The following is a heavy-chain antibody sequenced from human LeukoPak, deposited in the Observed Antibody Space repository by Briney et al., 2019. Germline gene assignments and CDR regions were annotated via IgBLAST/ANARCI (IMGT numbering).Heavy chain of an antibody. Sequence: SQTLSLTCTVSGGSISSGGYYWSWIRQHPGKGLEWIGYIYYSGSTYYNPSLKSRVTISVDTSKNQFSLKLSSVTAADTAVYYCARSRRSMAAGGSYNWFDPWGQGTLVTVSS. J-gene: IGHJ5*02. CDR2: IYYSGST. D-gene: IGHD6-13*01. CDR3: ARSRRSMAAGGSYNWFDP. CDR1: GGSISSGGYY. V-gene: IGHV4-31*03.